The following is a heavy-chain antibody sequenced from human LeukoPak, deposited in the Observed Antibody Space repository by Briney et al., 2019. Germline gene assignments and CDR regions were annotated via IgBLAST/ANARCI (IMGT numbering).Heavy chain of an antibody. CDR2: IYTSGST. CDR1: GGSISSYY. D-gene: IGHD3-22*01. CDR3: VGSMIVVVITRPYAFDI. J-gene: IGHJ3*02. Sequence: SETLSLTCTVSGGSISSYYWSWIRQPAGKGLEWIGRIYTSGSTNYNPSLKSRVTMSVDTSKNQFSLKLSSVTAAGTAVYYCVGSMIVVVITRPYAFDIWGQGTMVTVSS. V-gene: IGHV4-4*07.